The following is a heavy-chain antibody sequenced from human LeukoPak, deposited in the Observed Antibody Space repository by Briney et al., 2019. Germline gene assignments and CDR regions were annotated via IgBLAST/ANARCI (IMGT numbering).Heavy chain of an antibody. CDR1: GFTFSSYG. CDR3: ARDRGERWLQSGAFDI. D-gene: IGHD5-24*01. J-gene: IGHJ3*02. Sequence: GGSLRLSCAASGFTFSSYGMHWVRQAPGKGLEWVSYISSSGSTIYYADSVKGRFTISRDNAKNSLYLQMNSLRAEDTAVYYCARDRGERWLQSGAFDIWGQGTMVTVSS. CDR2: ISSSGSTI. V-gene: IGHV3-48*04.